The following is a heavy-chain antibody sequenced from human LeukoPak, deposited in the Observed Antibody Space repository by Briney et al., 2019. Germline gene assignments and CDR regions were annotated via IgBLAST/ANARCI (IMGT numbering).Heavy chain of an antibody. Sequence: SETLSLTCTVSGGSISSSGYYWGWIRQPPGKGLEWIASIYYSGSTYYNPSLKSRVTISVDTSKNQLSLKLSSLPAADTAVYYCARHEYSGSYYGLSWFDPWGQGTLVTVSS. D-gene: IGHD1-26*01. CDR3: ARHEYSGSYYGLSWFDP. V-gene: IGHV4-39*01. J-gene: IGHJ5*02. CDR1: GGSISSSGYY. CDR2: IYYSGST.